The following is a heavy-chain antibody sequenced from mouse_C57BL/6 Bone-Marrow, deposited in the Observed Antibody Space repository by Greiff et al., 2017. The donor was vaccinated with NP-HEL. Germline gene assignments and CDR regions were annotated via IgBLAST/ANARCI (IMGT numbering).Heavy chain of an antibody. CDR2: IDPENGDT. J-gene: IGHJ3*01. Sequence: QLKQSGAELVRPGASVKLSCTASGFNIKDDYMHWVKQRPEQGLEWIGWIDPENGDTEYASKFQGKATITADTSSNTAYLQLSSLTSEDTAVYYCTTGTVGTYWGQGTLVTVSA. CDR3: TTGTVGTY. D-gene: IGHD1-1*01. CDR1: GFNIKDDY. V-gene: IGHV14-4*01.